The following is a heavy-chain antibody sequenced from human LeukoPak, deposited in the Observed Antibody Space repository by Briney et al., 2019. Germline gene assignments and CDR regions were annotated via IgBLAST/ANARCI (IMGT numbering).Heavy chain of an antibody. CDR1: GFTFSSYS. D-gene: IGHD3-22*01. CDR2: IRSKANSYAT. CDR3: TRPYLSYDSSGYYNDYYYYGMDV. J-gene: IGHJ6*02. V-gene: IGHV3-73*01. Sequence: GGSLRLSCAASGFTFSSYSMNWVRQASGKGLEWVGRIRSKANSYATAYAASVKGRFTISRDDSKNTAYLQMNSLKTEDTAVYYCTRPYLSYDSSGYYNDYYYYGMDVWGQGTTVTVSS.